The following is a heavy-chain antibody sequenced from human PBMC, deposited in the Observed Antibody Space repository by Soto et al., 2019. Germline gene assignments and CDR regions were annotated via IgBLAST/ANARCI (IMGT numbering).Heavy chain of an antibody. CDR2: IYWDDDK. CDR3: AHRILRTVFGLVTTTAIYFDF. J-gene: IGHJ4*02. CDR1: GFSLTTSGVG. D-gene: IGHD3-3*01. Sequence: QITLNESGPTVVKPAETLTLTCTFSGFSLTTSGVGVGWIRQSPGKAPEWLALIYWDDDKRYSASLKSRLTITKDPSKTRVVRKMASVDPADTATYYCAHRILRTVFGLVTTTAIYFDFWGQGTPVVVPS. V-gene: IGHV2-5*02.